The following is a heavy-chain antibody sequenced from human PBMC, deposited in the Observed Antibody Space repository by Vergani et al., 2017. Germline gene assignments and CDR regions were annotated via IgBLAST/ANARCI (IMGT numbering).Heavy chain of an antibody. Sequence: QVQLVQSGAEVKKPGSSVKVSCKASGGAFSSYAISWVRQAPGQGLEWMGGIIPIFGTANYAQKFQGRVTITAYESTSTAYMELSSLRSEDTAVYYCARDGTQDFWSGYPSRPYYMDVWGKGTTVTVSS. J-gene: IGHJ6*03. D-gene: IGHD3-3*01. CDR1: GGAFSSYA. V-gene: IGHV1-69*12. CDR3: ARDGTQDFWSGYPSRPYYMDV. CDR2: IIPIFGTA.